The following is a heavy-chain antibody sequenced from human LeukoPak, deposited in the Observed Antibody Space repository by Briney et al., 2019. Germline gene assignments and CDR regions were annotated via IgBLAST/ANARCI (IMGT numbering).Heavy chain of an antibody. D-gene: IGHD3-3*01. CDR2: IWYDGSNK. CDR1: GFTFSSYG. V-gene: IGHV3-33*01. CDR3: ARDRITIFGVVRISSWFDP. Sequence: PGRSLRLSCAASGFTFSSYGMHWVRQAPGKGLEWVAVIWYDGSNKYYADSVKGRFTISRDNSKNTLYLQMNSLRAEDTAVYYCARDRITIFGVVRISSWFDPWGQGTLVTVSS. J-gene: IGHJ5*02.